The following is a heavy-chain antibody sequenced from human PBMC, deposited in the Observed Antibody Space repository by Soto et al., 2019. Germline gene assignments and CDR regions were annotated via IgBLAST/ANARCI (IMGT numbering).Heavy chain of an antibody. CDR3: ATGSGSPTDYFDY. J-gene: IGHJ4*02. CDR1: GYTFTSYY. V-gene: IGHV1-46*01. CDR2: INPSGGST. Sequence: QVQLVQSGAEVKKPGASVKISCKASGYTFTSYYMHWVRQAPGQGLEWMGIINPSGGSTSYAQKFQGRVTMTRDTSTSTVYMELSSLRSEDTSVYYCATGSGSPTDYFDYWGQGTLVTVST. D-gene: IGHD2-15*01.